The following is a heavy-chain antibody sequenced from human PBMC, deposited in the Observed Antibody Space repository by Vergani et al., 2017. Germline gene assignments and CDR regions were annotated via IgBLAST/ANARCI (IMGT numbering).Heavy chain of an antibody. V-gene: IGHV3-30*18. Sequence: QVQLVESRGGVVQPGRSLRLSCAASGFTFSSYGMHWVRQAPGKGLEWVAVISYDGSNKYYADSVKGRFTISRDNSKNTLYLQMNSLRAEDTAVYYCAKDGETGHYFDYWGQGTLVTVSS. CDR3: AKDGETGHYFDY. J-gene: IGHJ4*02. D-gene: IGHD3-10*01. CDR1: GFTFSSYG. CDR2: ISYDGSNK.